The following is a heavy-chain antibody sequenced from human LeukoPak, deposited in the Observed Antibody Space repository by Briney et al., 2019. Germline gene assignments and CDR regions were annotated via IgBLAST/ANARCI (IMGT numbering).Heavy chain of an antibody. J-gene: IGHJ6*02. D-gene: IGHD1-14*01. CDR2: ISGDGVNT. CDR3: AKSQLTDFYYYGVDV. CDR1: GXTFHDYA. Sequence: GGSLRLSCAASGXTFHDYAMHWVRQAPGKGLEWVSLISGDGVNTYYADSVKGRFTISRDNSKNSLYLQMNSLRTEDTALYYCAKSQLTDFYYYGVDVWGQGTTVTVSS. V-gene: IGHV3-43*02.